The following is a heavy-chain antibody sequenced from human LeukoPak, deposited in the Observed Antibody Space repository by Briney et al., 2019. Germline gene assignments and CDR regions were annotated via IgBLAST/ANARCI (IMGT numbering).Heavy chain of an antibody. Sequence: GGSLRLSCAASGFTFSSHWMHWVRQGPGKGLVWVSLIKGDGTEPSYADSVKGRFTISRDNAKSTLYMQMNSLRAEDTAVYYCARGHVAGTDRHWDYWGQGTLATVSS. CDR3: ARGHVAGTDRHWDY. CDR2: IKGDGTEP. D-gene: IGHD6-19*01. V-gene: IGHV3-74*01. CDR1: GFTFSSHW. J-gene: IGHJ4*02.